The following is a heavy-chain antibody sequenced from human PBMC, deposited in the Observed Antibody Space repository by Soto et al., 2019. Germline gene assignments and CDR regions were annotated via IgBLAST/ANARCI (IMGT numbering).Heavy chain of an antibody. J-gene: IGHJ4*02. Sequence: QVQLVESGGGVVQPGRSLRLSCAASGFTFSNYAMHWVRQAPGKGLEWLAVISYDGDNEYYADSVRGRFTISRDNCKNTLYLQTNNMRREDSDGYSCALEGGPFYCKRPCCSATHFAYWGKGTLFTVSS. CDR1: GFTFSNYA. CDR2: ISYDGDNE. CDR3: ALEGGPFYCKRPCCSATHFAY. D-gene: IGHD2-15*01. V-gene: IGHV3-30*03.